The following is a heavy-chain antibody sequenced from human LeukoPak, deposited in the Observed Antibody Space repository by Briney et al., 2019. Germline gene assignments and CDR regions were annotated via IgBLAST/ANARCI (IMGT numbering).Heavy chain of an antibody. V-gene: IGHV3-7*03. CDR2: IKEDGSER. J-gene: IGHJ4*02. D-gene: IGHD3-22*01. CDR1: AFIFSGHW. Sequence: PGGSLRLSCEGSAFIFSGHWMNWVRQTPGKGLEWVASIKEDGSERQYVDSVKGRFSISRDNTKGSLFLQLNSLRAEDTAVYYCARDRLYDSSEMLYWGQGTLVTVSS. CDR3: ARDRLYDSSEMLY.